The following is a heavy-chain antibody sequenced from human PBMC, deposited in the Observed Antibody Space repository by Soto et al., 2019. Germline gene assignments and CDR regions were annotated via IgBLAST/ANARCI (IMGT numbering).Heavy chain of an antibody. V-gene: IGHV1-18*01. Sequence: ASVKVSCKASGYTFTSYGISWARQAPGQGLEWMGWISAYNGNTNYAQKLQGRVTMTTDTSTSTAYMELRSLTSDDTAVYYCARVWDIVVVPAPPDYWGQGTLVTVSS. CDR1: GYTFTSYG. CDR2: ISAYNGNT. D-gene: IGHD2-2*01. J-gene: IGHJ4*02. CDR3: ARVWDIVVVPAPPDY.